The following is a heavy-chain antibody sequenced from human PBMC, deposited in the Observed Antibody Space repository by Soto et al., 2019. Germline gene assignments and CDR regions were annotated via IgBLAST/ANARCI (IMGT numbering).Heavy chain of an antibody. CDR1: GFTFSSYG. J-gene: IGHJ6*02. CDR3: AKEGGGYYDSSGSIKGLYGMDV. CDR2: ISYDGSNK. Sequence: QTGGSLRLSCAASGFTFSSYGMHWVRQAPGKGLEWVAVISYDGSNKYYADSVKGRFTISRDNSKNTLYLQMNSLRAEDTAVYYCAKEGGGYYDSSGSIKGLYGMDVWGQGTTVTVSS. D-gene: IGHD3-22*01. V-gene: IGHV3-30*18.